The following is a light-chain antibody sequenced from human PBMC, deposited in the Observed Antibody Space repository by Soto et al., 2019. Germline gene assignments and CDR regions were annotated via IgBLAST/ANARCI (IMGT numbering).Light chain of an antibody. CDR3: SSYTSSNTLYV. V-gene: IGLV2-14*01. CDR2: EVS. J-gene: IGLJ1*01. CDR1: SSDVGGYNY. Sequence: QSALAQPASLSGSPGQSITISCTGTSSDVGGYNYVSWYQQHPGKAPKLMIYEVSNRPSGVSNRFSGSKSGNTASLTISGLQAEDEADYYCSSYTSSNTLYVFGTGTKVTVL.